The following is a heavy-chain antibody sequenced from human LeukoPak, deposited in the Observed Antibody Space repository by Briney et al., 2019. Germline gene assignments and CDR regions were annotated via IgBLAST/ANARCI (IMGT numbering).Heavy chain of an antibody. D-gene: IGHD6-13*01. CDR2: THYGGTT. J-gene: IGHJ4*02. CDR3: ARGYSTSWTYYFDY. V-gene: IGHV4-59*01. Sequence: LRLSXAASGFTFSSYEMNWVRQAPGKGLDWVGHTHYGGTTNYNPSLKSRVTISVDTSKNQFSLKVTSVTAADTAVYYCARGYSTSWTYYFDYWGQGALVTVSS. CDR1: GFTFSSYE.